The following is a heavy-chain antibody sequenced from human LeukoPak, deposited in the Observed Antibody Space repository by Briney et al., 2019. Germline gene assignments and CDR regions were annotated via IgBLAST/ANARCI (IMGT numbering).Heavy chain of an antibody. V-gene: IGHV1-46*01. CDR3: AREAGSTAFGY. D-gene: IGHD1-14*01. CDR2: INPSGGST. J-gene: IGHJ4*02. CDR1: AYTFTRYY. Sequence: ASVKVSCKASAYTFTRYYIHWVRQAPGQGLERMGIINPSGGSTNYAQKFQGRVTMTRDTSTSTVYMELISLRSEDTAVYYCAREAGSTAFGYWGQGTLVTVSS.